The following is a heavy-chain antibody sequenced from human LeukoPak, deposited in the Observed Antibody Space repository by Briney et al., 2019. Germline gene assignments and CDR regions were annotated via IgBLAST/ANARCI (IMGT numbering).Heavy chain of an antibody. CDR2: LSAKNGYT. V-gene: IGHV1-18*01. CDR1: GYSFSSYG. D-gene: IGHD6-19*01. J-gene: IGHJ4*01. Sequence: GASVRVTLQASGYSFSSYGITWVRQAPGQGLEWMGWLSAKNGYTNFAQKVQDRITLTRDTSTSTAYMELRSLRSDDTAVYYCAREGIAWSFDNWGQGCLATVSS. CDR3: AREGIAWSFDN.